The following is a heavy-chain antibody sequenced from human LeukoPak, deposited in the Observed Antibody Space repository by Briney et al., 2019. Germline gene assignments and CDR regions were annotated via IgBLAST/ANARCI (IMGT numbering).Heavy chain of an antibody. D-gene: IGHD3-9*01. CDR1: GGTFSSYA. V-gene: IGHV1-69*05. CDR3: ASHRERLTGYIRDDY. Sequence: ASVKVSCKASGGTFSSYAISRVRQAPGQGLEWMGGITPIFGTANYAQKFQGRVTITTDESTSTAYMELSSLRSEDTAVYYCASHRERLTGYIRDDYWGQGTLVTVSS. CDR2: ITPIFGTA. J-gene: IGHJ4*02.